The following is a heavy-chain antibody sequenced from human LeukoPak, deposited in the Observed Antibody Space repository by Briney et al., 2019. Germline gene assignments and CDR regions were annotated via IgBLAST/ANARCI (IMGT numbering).Heavy chain of an antibody. Sequence: ASVKVSCKVSGYTLTELSMHWVRQAPGKGLEWMGGFDPEDGETIYAQKFQGRVTMTEDTSTDTAYMELSRLRSDDTAVYYCAREFEVAGIGGSENSWFDPWGQGTLVTVSS. CDR3: AREFEVAGIGGSENSWFDP. CDR2: FDPEDGET. V-gene: IGHV1-24*01. D-gene: IGHD6-19*01. J-gene: IGHJ5*02. CDR1: GYTLTELS.